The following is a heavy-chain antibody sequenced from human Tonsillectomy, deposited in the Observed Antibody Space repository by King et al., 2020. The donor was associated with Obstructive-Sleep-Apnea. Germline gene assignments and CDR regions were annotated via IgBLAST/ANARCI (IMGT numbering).Heavy chain of an antibody. J-gene: IGHJ4*02. D-gene: IGHD5-24*01. V-gene: IGHV1-69*01. CDR1: GGTFSSYA. CDR2: IIPIFGTA. CDR3: ARVARDGYAYYFDY. Sequence: QLVQSGAEVKKPGSSVKVSCKASGGTFSSYAISWVRQAPGQGLEWMGGIIPIFGTANYAQKFQGRVTITADESTSTAYMELSSLRSEDTAVYYCARVARDGYAYYFDYWGQGTLVTVSS.